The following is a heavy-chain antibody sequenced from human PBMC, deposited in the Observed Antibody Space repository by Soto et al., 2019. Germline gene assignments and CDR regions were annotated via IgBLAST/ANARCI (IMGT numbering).Heavy chain of an antibody. D-gene: IGHD6-13*01. V-gene: IGHV3-23*01. CDR3: AKVLTAAAGTRYFDY. J-gene: IGHJ4*02. Sequence: VGSLRLSCAASGFTFSSYAMSWVRQAPGKGLEWVSAISGSGGSTYYADSVKGRFTISRDNSKNTLYLQMNSLRAEDTAVYYCAKVLTAAAGTRYFDYWGQGTLVTVSS. CDR2: ISGSGGST. CDR1: GFTFSSYA.